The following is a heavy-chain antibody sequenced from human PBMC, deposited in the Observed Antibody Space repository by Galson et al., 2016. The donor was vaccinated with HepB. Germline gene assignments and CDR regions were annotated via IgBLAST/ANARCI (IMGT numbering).Heavy chain of an antibody. D-gene: IGHD6-6*01. CDR3: SRGYSSSSPSFDY. Sequence: SLRLSCAASGFTFSDHYMDWVRQAPGKGLGWVARIRNKANSYTTLYAASVKGRFTISRDDSKNSLYLQMSSLKTEDTAVYFCSRGYSSSSPSFDYWGQGTLVTVSS. CDR2: IRNKANSYTT. V-gene: IGHV3-72*01. CDR1: GFTFSDHY. J-gene: IGHJ4*02.